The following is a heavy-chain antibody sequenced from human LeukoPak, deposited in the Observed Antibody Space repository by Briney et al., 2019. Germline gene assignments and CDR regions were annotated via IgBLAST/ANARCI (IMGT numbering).Heavy chain of an antibody. Sequence: GGSLRLSCAVSGFTFSDYYMSWIRQAPGKGLEWVSYISSSGSTISHADSVKGRFTISRDNAENSLYLQMNSLRVEDTAVYYCARRAAAGRFFDYWGQGTLVTVSS. CDR1: GFTFSDYY. CDR3: ARRAAAGRFFDY. CDR2: ISSSGSTI. J-gene: IGHJ4*02. V-gene: IGHV3-11*01. D-gene: IGHD6-13*01.